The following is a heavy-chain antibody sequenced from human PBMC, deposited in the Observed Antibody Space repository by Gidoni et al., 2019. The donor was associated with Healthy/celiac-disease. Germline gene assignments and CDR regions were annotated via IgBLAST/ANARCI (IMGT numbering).Heavy chain of an antibody. CDR1: GGSISSYY. CDR2: IYYSGST. V-gene: IGHV4-59*01. Sequence: QVQLQESGPGLVKPSETLSLTCTVSGGSISSYYWSWIRQPPGKGLEWIGYIYYSGSTNYNPSLKSRVTISVDTSKNQFSLKLSSVTAADTAVYYCARITYYYDSSGYYYPNWFDPWGQGTLVTVSS. D-gene: IGHD3-22*01. CDR3: ARITYYYDSSGYYYPNWFDP. J-gene: IGHJ5*02.